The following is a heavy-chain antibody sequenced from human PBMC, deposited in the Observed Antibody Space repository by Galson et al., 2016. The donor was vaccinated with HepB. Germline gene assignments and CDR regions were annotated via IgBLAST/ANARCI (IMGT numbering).Heavy chain of an antibody. Sequence: SLRLSCAISGLDFDKYHMDWARQAPGKGLEWVSYIRSSGSPIYYADSVKGRFTSSRDNARNTLYLQMSSLRVEDSAVYYCAVDSGRTGAWDFWGQGTLVTVS. J-gene: IGHJ4*02. CDR1: GLDFDKYH. V-gene: IGHV3-48*03. CDR2: IRSSGSPI. D-gene: IGHD5-12*01. CDR3: AVDSGRTGAWDF.